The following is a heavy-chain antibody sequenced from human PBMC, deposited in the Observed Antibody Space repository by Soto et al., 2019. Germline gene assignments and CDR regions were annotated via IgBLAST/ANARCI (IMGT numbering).Heavy chain of an antibody. V-gene: IGHV3-33*01. CDR3: AREGQQLARYWYFDL. J-gene: IGHJ2*01. CDR2: IWYDGSNK. D-gene: IGHD6-13*01. Sequence: QVQLVESGGGVVQPGRSLRLSCAASGFTFSSYGMHWVRQAPGKGLEWVAVIWYDGSNKYYADSVKGRFIISRDNSKNTLYLQMNSLRAEDTAVYYCAREGQQLARYWYFDLWGRGTLVTVSS. CDR1: GFTFSSYG.